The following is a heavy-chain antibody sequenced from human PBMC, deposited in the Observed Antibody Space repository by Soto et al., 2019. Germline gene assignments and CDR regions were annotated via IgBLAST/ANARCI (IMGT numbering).Heavy chain of an antibody. CDR3: ATRITVFGLLIPPFDP. CDR1: GGSANGYY. J-gene: IGHJ5*02. CDR2: INHTGGT. Sequence: SETLSLTCAVYGGSANGYYWNWIRQPPGKGLEWIGEINHTGGTHYNPSLKSRVTMSVDTSKNQFSLRLSCVTAADTAIYYCATRITVFGLLIPPFDPWGQGTQVTVSS. V-gene: IGHV4-34*01. D-gene: IGHD3-3*01.